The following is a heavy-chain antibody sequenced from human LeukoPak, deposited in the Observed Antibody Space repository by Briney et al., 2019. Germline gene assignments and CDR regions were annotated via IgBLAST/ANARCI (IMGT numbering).Heavy chain of an antibody. J-gene: IGHJ4*02. CDR1: GYTFISYG. Sequence: ASVKVSCKASGYTFISYGISWVRLAPGQGLECMGWISAYNGNTNYAQKLQGRVTMTTDTSTSTAYMELRSLRSDDTAVYYCARDRFYDSSGYYYTISFDYWGQGTLVTVSS. CDR3: ARDRFYDSSGYYYTISFDY. V-gene: IGHV1-18*01. D-gene: IGHD3-22*01. CDR2: ISAYNGNT.